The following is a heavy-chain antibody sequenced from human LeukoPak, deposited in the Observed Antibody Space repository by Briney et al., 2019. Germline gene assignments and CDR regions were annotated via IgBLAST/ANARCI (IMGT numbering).Heavy chain of an antibody. V-gene: IGHV3-30*02. CDR1: GFTFSSYG. CDR2: IRYDGSNK. D-gene: IGHD3-3*01. CDR3: AKDGGGGYDFWSGRHVQEYFQH. Sequence: GGSLRLSCAASGFTFSSYGMHWVRQAPGKGLEWVAFIRYDGSNKYYADSVKGRFTISRDNSKNTLYLQMNSLIAEDTAVYYCAKDGGGGYDFWSGRHVQEYFQHWGQGTLVTVSS. J-gene: IGHJ1*01.